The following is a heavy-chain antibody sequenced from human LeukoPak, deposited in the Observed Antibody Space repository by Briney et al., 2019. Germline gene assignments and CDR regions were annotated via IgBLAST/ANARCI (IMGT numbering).Heavy chain of an antibody. D-gene: IGHD3-10*01. V-gene: IGHV1-18*01. CDR1: GYTFTSYG. J-gene: IGHJ4*02. CDR2: ISAYNGNT. Sequence: ASVKVSCKASGYTFTSYGISWVRQAPGQELEWMGWISAYNGNTNYAQKLQGRVTMTTDTSTSTAYMELRSLRSDDTAVYYCARVTLRQYYYGSGSYYYFDYWGQGTLVTVSS. CDR3: ARVTLRQYYYGSGSYYYFDY.